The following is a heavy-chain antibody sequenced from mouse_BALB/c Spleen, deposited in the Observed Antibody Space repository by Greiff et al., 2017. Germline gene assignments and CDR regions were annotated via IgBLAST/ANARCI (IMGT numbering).Heavy chain of an antibody. CDR3: ARFGYYGSSYDWYFDV. Sequence: QVQLQQPGAELVKPGASVKLSCKASGYTFTSYWMHWVKQRPGQGLEWIGEIDPSDSYTNYNQKFKGKATLTVDKSSSTAYMQLSSLTSEDSAVYYCARFGYYGSSYDWYFDVWGAGTTDTVSS. V-gene: IGHV1-69*02. D-gene: IGHD1-1*01. CDR2: IDPSDSYT. J-gene: IGHJ1*01. CDR1: GYTFTSYW.